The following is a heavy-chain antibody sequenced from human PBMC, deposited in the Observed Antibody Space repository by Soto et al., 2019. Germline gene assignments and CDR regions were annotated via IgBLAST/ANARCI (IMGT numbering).Heavy chain of an antibody. CDR1: DYRFTRYW. D-gene: IGHD2-2*01. CDR2: IYPGDSDT. CDR3: ARHGCGSTNCYPYSYGLDV. V-gene: IGHV5-51*01. J-gene: IGHJ6*02. Sequence: PGESLKMSCMGSDYRFTRYWIGCVRQMPLKGLEFMGIIYPGDSDTRYSPSFQGKVTISADKSISTAYLHWSSLKASDTAIYYCARHGCGSTNCYPYSYGLDVWGQRTTVTVS.